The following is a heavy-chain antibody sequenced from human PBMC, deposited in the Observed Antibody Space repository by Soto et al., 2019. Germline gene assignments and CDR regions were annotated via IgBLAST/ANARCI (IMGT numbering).Heavy chain of an antibody. J-gene: IGHJ4*02. CDR1: GGSFSVYY. CDR3: ARGRYDILTG. CDR2: INHSGGT. V-gene: IGHV4-34*01. D-gene: IGHD3-9*01. Sequence: SETLSLTCAVYGGSFSVYYWSWIRQPPGKGLGWIGEINHSGGTNYNPSLKSRVTISVDTSKNQFSLKLSSVTAADTAVYYCARGRYDILTGWGKGTLVTVSS.